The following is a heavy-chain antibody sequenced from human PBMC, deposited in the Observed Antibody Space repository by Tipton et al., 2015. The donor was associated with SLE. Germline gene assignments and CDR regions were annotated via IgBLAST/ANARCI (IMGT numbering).Heavy chain of an antibody. J-gene: IGHJ6*02. V-gene: IGHV4-38-2*01. CDR1: GFSISSGFY. CDR3: ARDFSGRDYGMDV. Sequence: GLVKPSETLSLTCAVSGFSISSGFYWGWIRQPPGKGLEWIGGIYHSGTTYYHPSLKSRVTISVDTSKKQFSLKLSSVTAADTAVYYCARDFSGRDYGMDVWGQGTTVTVSS. CDR2: IYHSGTT. D-gene: IGHD1-26*01.